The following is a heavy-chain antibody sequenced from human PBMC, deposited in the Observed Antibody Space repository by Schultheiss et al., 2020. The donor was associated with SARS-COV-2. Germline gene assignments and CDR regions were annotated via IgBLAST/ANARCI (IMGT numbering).Heavy chain of an antibody. Sequence: SVKVSCKASGFTFTSSAMQWVRQARGQRLEWIGWIVVGSGNTNYAQKFQGRVTITADESTSTAYMELSSLRSEDTAVYYCARVFNYYYYYMDVWGKGTTVTVSS. CDR1: GFTFTSSA. V-gene: IGHV1-58*02. CDR3: ARVFNYYYYYMDV. CDR2: IVVGSGNT. J-gene: IGHJ6*03.